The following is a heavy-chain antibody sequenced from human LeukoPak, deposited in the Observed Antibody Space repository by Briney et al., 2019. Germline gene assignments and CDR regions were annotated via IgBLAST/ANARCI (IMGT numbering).Heavy chain of an antibody. J-gene: IGHJ4*02. D-gene: IGHD3-10*01. CDR3: ARVPYVSVTFDY. Sequence: PGGSLRLSCAASGFIFSSYVIHWVRQAPGKGLEWVAVISYDGSGEYYTDSVKGRFTIYRDNSKNTLYLQMNSLRTEDTAVYYCARVPYVSVTFDYWGQGTLVTVSS. CDR1: GFIFSSYV. V-gene: IGHV3-30-3*01. CDR2: ISYDGSGE.